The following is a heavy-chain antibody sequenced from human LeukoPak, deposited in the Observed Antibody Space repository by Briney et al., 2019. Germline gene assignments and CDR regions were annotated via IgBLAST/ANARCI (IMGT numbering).Heavy chain of an antibody. V-gene: IGHV4-34*01. J-gene: IGHJ6*03. CDR3: AAARRGCSGGSCYSDYYYYMDV. CDR2: INHSGST. D-gene: IGHD2-15*01. Sequence: PSETLSLTCAVYAGSFSGYYWSWIRQPPGKGLEWIGEINHSGSTNYNPSLKSRVTISVDTSKNQFSLKLSSVTAADTAVYYCAAARRGCSGGSCYSDYYYYMDVWGKGTTVTVSS. CDR1: AGSFSGYY.